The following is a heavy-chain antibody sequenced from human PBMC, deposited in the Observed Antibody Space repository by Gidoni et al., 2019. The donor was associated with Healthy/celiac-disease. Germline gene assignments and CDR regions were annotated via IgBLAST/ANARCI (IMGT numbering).Heavy chain of an antibody. CDR1: GRTFSSYA. CDR3: ARDQPLRGCSSTSCYPIPLYYYGMDV. V-gene: IGHV1-69*12. J-gene: IGHJ6*02. Sequence: QVQLVQSGAEVKKPGSSVKVSCKASGRTFSSYAISWVRQAPGQGLEWMGGIIPIFGTANYAQKFQGRVTITADESTSTAYMELSSLRSEDTAVYYCARDQPLRGCSSTSCYPIPLYYYGMDVWGQGTTVTVSS. D-gene: IGHD2-2*01. CDR2: IIPIFGTA.